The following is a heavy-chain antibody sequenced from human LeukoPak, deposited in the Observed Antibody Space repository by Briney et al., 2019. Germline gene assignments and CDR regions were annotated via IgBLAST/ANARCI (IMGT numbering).Heavy chain of an antibody. Sequence: AQTLSLTCTVSGGSINNYFWSWVRQHPGKAPEWIGYIHSSGATVYKTPPFESRAAMSVDTSQNQVSLQLRSVTAADTAVYYCAKGSSPSCYGNFDYWGQGILVTVSS. D-gene: IGHD2-2*01. J-gene: IGHJ4*02. CDR2: IHSSGAT. CDR3: AKGSSPSCYGNFDY. CDR1: GGSINNYF. V-gene: IGHV4-31*03.